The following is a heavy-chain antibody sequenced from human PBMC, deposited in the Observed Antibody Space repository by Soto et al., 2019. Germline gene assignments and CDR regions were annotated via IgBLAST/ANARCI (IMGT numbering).Heavy chain of an antibody. J-gene: IGHJ5*02. CDR2: ISAYNGNT. D-gene: IGHD6-13*01. Sequence: QVQLVQSGAEVKKPGASVKVSCKASGYTFTSYGISWVRQAPGQGLEWMGWISAYNGNTNYAQKLQGRVTMTTDTSPSTAYMELRSLSSDDTAVYYCARDPIAAADETNWFDPWGQGTLVTVSS. CDR1: GYTFTSYG. V-gene: IGHV1-18*01. CDR3: ARDPIAAADETNWFDP.